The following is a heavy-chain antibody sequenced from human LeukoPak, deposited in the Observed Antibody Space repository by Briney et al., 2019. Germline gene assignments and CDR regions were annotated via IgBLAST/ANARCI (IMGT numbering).Heavy chain of an antibody. J-gene: IGHJ4*02. D-gene: IGHD3-10*01. Sequence: SETLCLTCAVYGGSFSGYYWSWIRQPPGKGLEWIGEIKHSGSTNYNPSLKSRVTISVDTSKNQFSLKLSSVTAADTAVYYCARETPYGSGSYPFDYWGQGILVTVSS. CDR2: IKHSGST. CDR1: GGSFSGYY. V-gene: IGHV4-34*01. CDR3: ARETPYGSGSYPFDY.